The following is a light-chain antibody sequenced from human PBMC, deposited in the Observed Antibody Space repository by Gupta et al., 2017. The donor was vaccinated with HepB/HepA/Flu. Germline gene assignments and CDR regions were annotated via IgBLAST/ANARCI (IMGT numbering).Light chain of an antibody. CDR2: AAS. Sequence: DIQMTQSPSSLSTSVGDRVTITCRASQNINNYLNWYQQKPGKAPNLLIHAASTLQSGVPSRFSGGGSGTHFTLTISSLQPEGFATYYCQQSDNTPWTFGLGTKVEIK. J-gene: IGKJ1*01. CDR1: QNINNY. V-gene: IGKV1-39*01. CDR3: QQSDNTPWT.